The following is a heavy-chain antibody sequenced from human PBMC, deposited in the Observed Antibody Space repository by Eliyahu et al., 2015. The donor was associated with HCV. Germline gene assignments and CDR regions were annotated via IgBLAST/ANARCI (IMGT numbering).Heavy chain of an antibody. CDR1: GDSISSDY. CDR2: IYYSGGP. V-gene: IGHV4-59*08. J-gene: IGHJ6*02. CDR3: ARRNYYGSGSYALDV. D-gene: IGHD3-10*01. Sequence: QVQLQESGPGLVKPSETLSLTCTVSGDSISSDYWSWIRQPPGKGLEWIGYIYYSGGPHHNPPLKSRVTISVDTSKNQFSLKLSSVTAADTAVYYCARRNYYGSGSYALDVWGQGTTVTVSS.